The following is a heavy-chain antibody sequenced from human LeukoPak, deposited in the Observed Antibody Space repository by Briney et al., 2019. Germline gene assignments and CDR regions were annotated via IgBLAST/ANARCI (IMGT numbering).Heavy chain of an antibody. CDR3: ARDEPAYDSTGYYYY. CDR2: ISSYNANT. Sequence: GASVKVSCKTSGYTLINHGLSWVRQAPGQGLEWMGWISSYNANTNYAQKLQGRITMTIDTSTSTAYMELRSLTSDDTAVYYCARDEPAYDSTGYYYYWGQGSLVIVSS. D-gene: IGHD3-22*01. J-gene: IGHJ4*02. V-gene: IGHV1-18*01. CDR1: GYTLINHG.